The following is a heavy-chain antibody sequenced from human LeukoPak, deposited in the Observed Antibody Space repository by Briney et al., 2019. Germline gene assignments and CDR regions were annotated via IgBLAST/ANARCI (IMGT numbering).Heavy chain of an antibody. D-gene: IGHD6-13*01. CDR1: GFTFSSYW. CDR2: IKQDGSEK. J-gene: IGHJ4*02. CDR3: AKVAVAGTGFDY. Sequence: GGSLRLSCAASGFTFSSYWMSWVRQAPGKGLEWVANIKQDGSEKYYVDSVKGRFTISRNNAKNSLYLQMNSLRAEDTALYYCAKVAVAGTGFDYWGQGTLVTVSS. V-gene: IGHV3-7*03.